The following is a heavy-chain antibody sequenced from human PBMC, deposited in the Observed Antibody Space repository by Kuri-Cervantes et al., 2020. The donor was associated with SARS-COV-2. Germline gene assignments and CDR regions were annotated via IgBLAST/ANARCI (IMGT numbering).Heavy chain of an antibody. D-gene: IGHD3-22*01. CDR2: ISSSSSYI. V-gene: IGHV3-21*01. J-gene: IGHJ4*02. CDR3: ARGGYYYDHAYYFDY. CDR1: GFTVNSNF. Sequence: GESLKISCAASGFTVNSNFMIWVRQAPGKGLEWVSSISSSSSYIYYADSVKGRFTISRDNAKNSLYLQMNSLRAEDTAVYYCARGGYYYDHAYYFDYWGQGTLVTVSS.